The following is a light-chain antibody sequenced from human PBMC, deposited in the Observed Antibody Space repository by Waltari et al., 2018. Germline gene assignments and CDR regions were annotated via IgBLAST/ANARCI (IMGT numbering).Light chain of an antibody. CDR3: QQYNNWPSFT. J-gene: IGKJ3*01. CDR1: QSVSSN. Sequence: EIVMTQSPATLSMSPGERVTLSCRASQSVSSNLAWYQQKPGQAPRLLIYDSYTRAPGTPARVSGSGSGTEFTLTISSLKSEDFAVYYCQQYNNWPSFTFGPGTKVDIK. CDR2: DSY. V-gene: IGKV3D-15*01.